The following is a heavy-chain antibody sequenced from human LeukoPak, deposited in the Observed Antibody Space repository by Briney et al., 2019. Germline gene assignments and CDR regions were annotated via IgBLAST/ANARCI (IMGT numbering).Heavy chain of an antibody. CDR2: ISYDGSNK. D-gene: IGHD5-24*01. CDR3: TTDSRDAYNYGRHFDY. Sequence: GGSLRLSCAASGFTFSSYGMHWVRRAPGKGLEWVAVISYDGSNKYYADSVKGRFTISRDNSKNTLYLQMNSLKTEDTAVYYCTTDSRDAYNYGRHFDYWGQGTLVTVSS. V-gene: IGHV3-30*03. J-gene: IGHJ4*02. CDR1: GFTFSSYG.